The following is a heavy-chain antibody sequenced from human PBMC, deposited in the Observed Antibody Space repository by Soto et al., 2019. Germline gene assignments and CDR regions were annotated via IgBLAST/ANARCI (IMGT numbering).Heavy chain of an antibody. J-gene: IGHJ4*02. D-gene: IGHD4-17*01. CDR3: ARNLHGDYVNCPDY. CDR1: GFTFSGYG. Sequence: PGGSQRLSCAASGFTFSGYGVHWVRQAPGKGLEWVAVISYDGSNKYYADSVKGRFTISRDNSKNTLYLQMNSLRAEDTAVYYCARNLHGDYVNCPDYWGQGTLVTVSS. V-gene: IGHV3-30*03. CDR2: ISYDGSNK.